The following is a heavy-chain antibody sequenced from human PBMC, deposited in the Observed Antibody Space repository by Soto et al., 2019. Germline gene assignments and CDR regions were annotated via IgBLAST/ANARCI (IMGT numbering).Heavy chain of an antibody. V-gene: IGHV3-7*05. CDR2: IKDDGSEK. Sequence: EVQLVESGGGLVQPGGSLRLSCLASEFTFNTYWMNWVRQAPGRGLEWVANIKDDGSEKNYVDSVKGRFTISRDNAKNSLYLQRNSLRGEDTAVYFCARDWGTPGRGLAVGYYYHYGMDVWGQGTTVTVSS. D-gene: IGHD6-19*01. J-gene: IGHJ6*02. CDR3: ARDWGTPGRGLAVGYYYHYGMDV. CDR1: EFTFNTYW.